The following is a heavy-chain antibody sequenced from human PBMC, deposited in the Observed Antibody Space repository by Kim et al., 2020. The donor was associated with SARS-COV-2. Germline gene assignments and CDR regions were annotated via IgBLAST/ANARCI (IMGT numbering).Heavy chain of an antibody. CDR3: ARGPVATIRFGIFDY. D-gene: IGHD5-12*01. Sequence: SETLSLTCTVSGGSISSSSYYWGWIRQPPGKGLEWIGSIYYSGSTYYNPSLKSRVTISVDTSKNQFSLKLSSVTAADTAVYYCARGPVATIRFGIFDYWGQGTLVTVSS. J-gene: IGHJ4*02. CDR2: IYYSGST. CDR1: GGSISSSSYY. V-gene: IGHV4-39*07.